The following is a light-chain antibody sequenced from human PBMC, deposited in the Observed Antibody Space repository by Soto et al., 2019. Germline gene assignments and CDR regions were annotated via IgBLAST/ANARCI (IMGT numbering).Light chain of an antibody. J-gene: IGKJ1*01. CDR2: GES. CDR3: QKYGSSPRT. Sequence: EIVLTQSPGTLSLSPGDSATLSCRDSQSVSSSYLAWYQQKTGQAPRLPIYGESSRATGIPDRLSGSGSGTDFNLTIGRLEPEDFAVYYCQKYGSSPRTCGQGTKVDI. CDR1: QSVSSSY. V-gene: IGKV3-20*01.